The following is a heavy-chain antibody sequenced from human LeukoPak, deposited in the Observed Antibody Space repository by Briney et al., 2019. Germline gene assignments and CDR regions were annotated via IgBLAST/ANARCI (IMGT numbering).Heavy chain of an antibody. Sequence: PSETLSLTCTVSGVSISSSNSYWGWIRQPPGKGLEWVGSIYYSGNTYYNASLKSQVSISIDTSKNQFSLRLTSVTAADTAVYYCARQTGSGLFILPGGQGTLVTVSS. J-gene: IGHJ4*02. CDR3: ARQTGSGLFILP. D-gene: IGHD3/OR15-3a*01. CDR1: GVSISSSNSY. CDR2: IYYSGNT. V-gene: IGHV4-39*01.